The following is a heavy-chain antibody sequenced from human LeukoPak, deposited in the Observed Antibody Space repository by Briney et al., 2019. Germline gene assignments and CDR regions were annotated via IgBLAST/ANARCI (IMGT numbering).Heavy chain of an antibody. V-gene: IGHV1-69*06. CDR3: ARDQKVGATPYFGMDV. CDR1: GGAFSSYA. CDR2: IIPMFGTV. Sequence: ASVKVSCKASGGAFSSYAINWVRQAPGQGLEWMGRIIPMFGTVNYEQKFQGRVTIIADKFTSAAYMELSSLRFEDTAMYYCARDQKVGATPYFGMDVWGQGTTVTVSS. D-gene: IGHD1-26*01. J-gene: IGHJ6*02.